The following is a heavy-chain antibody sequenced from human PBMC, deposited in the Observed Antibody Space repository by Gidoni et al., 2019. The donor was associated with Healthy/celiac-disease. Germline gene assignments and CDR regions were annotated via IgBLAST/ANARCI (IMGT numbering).Heavy chain of an antibody. CDR2: IYYSGST. Sequence: QLQLQESGPGLVKPSETLSLTCTVSGGSISSSSYYWGWIRQPPGKGLEWIGSIYYSGSTYYNPSLKSRVTISVDTSKNQFSLKLSSVTAADTAVYYCATSPDYGVPNWFDPWGQGTLVTVSS. J-gene: IGHJ5*02. CDR3: ATSPDYGVPNWFDP. D-gene: IGHD4-17*01. V-gene: IGHV4-39*01. CDR1: GGSISSSSYY.